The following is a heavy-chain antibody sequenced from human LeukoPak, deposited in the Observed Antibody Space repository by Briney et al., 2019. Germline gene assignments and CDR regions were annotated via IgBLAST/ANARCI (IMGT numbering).Heavy chain of an antibody. Sequence: GGSLRLSCAASGFTFSSYGIHWVRQAPVKGLEWVSGITGTGGSTYYADSVKGRFTISRDNSKNTLYLQMNRLRAEDTAIYYCTKDALISYRGAWSQSDYWGQGTLVTVSS. CDR2: ITGTGGST. J-gene: IGHJ4*02. V-gene: IGHV3-23*01. D-gene: IGHD2-2*01. CDR1: GFTFSSYG. CDR3: TKDALISYRGAWSQSDY.